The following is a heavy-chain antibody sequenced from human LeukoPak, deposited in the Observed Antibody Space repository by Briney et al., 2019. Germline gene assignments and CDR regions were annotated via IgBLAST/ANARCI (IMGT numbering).Heavy chain of an antibody. V-gene: IGHV3-49*03. CDR2: IRSKAYGGTT. D-gene: IGHD3-22*01. Sequence: GGSLRLSCTASGFTFGDYAMSWFRQAPGKGLEWVGFIRSKAYGGTTEYAASVKGRFTISRDDSKSIAYLQMNSLKTEDTAVYYCGAYYYDSSGEVPGAFDIWGQGTMVTVSS. CDR3: GAYYYDSSGEVPGAFDI. CDR1: GFTFGDYA. J-gene: IGHJ3*02.